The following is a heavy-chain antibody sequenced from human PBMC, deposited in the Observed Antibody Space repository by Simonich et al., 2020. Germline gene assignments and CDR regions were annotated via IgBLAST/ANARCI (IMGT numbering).Heavy chain of an antibody. CDR1: GFTFSSYA. Sequence: QVQLVESGGGVVQPGRSLRLSCAASGFTFSSYAMHWVRQAPGKGLEWVEINSYDGINKYYADSVKGRFTISRDNAKNTLYLQMNSLRAEDTAVYYCARDGERYCGGDCYSYFDYWGQGTLVTVSS. J-gene: IGHJ4*02. CDR2: NSYDGINK. V-gene: IGHV3-30*07. CDR3: ARDGERYCGGDCYSYFDY. D-gene: IGHD2-21*02.